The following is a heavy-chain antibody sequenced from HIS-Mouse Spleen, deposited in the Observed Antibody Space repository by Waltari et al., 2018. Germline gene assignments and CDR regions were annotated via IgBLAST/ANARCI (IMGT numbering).Heavy chain of an antibody. CDR2: VYYSGST. CDR3: AREIPYSSSWYDWYFDL. Sequence: QLQLQESGPGLVKPSETLSLTCTVSGGSISSSSYYWGWIRQPPGKGLVWIGGVYYSGSTYYNPSLKSRFTISVDTSKNQFSLKLSSVTAADTAVYYCAREIPYSSSWYDWYFDLWGRGTLVTVSS. J-gene: IGHJ2*01. D-gene: IGHD6-13*01. CDR1: GGSISSSSYY. V-gene: IGHV4-39*07.